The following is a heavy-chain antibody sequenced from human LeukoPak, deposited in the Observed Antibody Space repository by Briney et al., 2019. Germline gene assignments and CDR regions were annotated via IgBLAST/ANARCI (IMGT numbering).Heavy chain of an antibody. J-gene: IGHJ4*02. Sequence: PSETLSLTCTVAGVSIRSGGHYWTWIRQHPGKGLEWMGYIFYSGATHYSPSLRSRLSISLDTSKNEFSLNLTSVTAADTAVYYCARLAGAYFDYWGQGTLVTVSS. D-gene: IGHD7-27*01. CDR2: IFYSGAT. CDR3: ARLAGAYFDY. CDR1: GVSIRSGGHY. V-gene: IGHV4-31*03.